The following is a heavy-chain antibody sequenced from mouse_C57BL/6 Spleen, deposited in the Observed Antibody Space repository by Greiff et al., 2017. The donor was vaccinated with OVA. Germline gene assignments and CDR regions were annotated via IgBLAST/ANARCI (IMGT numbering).Heavy chain of an antibody. J-gene: IGHJ1*03. CDR3: ASPYGNYGYFDV. CDR1: GYTFTSYW. Sequence: QVQLQQPGAELVKPGASVKLSCKASGYTFTSYWMHWVKQRPGQGLEWIGMIHPNSGSTNYNEKFKSKATLTVDKSSSTAYMQLSSLTSEDSAVYYCASPYGNYGYFDVWGTGTTVTVSS. D-gene: IGHD2-1*01. CDR2: IHPNSGST. V-gene: IGHV1-64*01.